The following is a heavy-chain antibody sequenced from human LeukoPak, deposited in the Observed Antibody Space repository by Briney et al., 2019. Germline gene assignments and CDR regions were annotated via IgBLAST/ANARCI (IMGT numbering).Heavy chain of an antibody. V-gene: IGHV4-4*07. CDR2: IYTSGST. J-gene: IGHJ6*02. CDR1: GGSISSYY. CDR3: ARDGYYDFWSGSSFYYYGMDV. Sequence: ASETLSLTCTVSGGSISSYYWSWIRQPAGKGLEWIGRIYTSGSTNYNPSLKSRVTMSVDTSKNQFSLKLSSVTAADTAVYYCARDGYYDFWSGSSFYYYGMDVWGQGTTATVSS. D-gene: IGHD3-3*01.